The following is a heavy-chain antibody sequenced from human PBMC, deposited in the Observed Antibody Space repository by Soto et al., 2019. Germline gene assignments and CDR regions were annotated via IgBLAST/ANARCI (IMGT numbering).Heavy chain of an antibody. CDR3: ARGSSVTRDWYFDL. V-gene: IGHV3-33*01. CDR1: GFTFSSYG. D-gene: IGHD4-17*01. Sequence: QVQLVESGGGVVQPGRSLRLSCAASGFTFSSYGMHWVRQAPGKGLEWVAVIWYDGSNKYYADSAKGRFTISRDNSKNTLYLQMNSLRAEDTAVYYCARGSSVTRDWYFDLWGRGTLVTVSS. J-gene: IGHJ2*01. CDR2: IWYDGSNK.